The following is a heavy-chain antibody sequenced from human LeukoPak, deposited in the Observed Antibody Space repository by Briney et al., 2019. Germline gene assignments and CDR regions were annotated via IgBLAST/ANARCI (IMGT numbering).Heavy chain of an antibody. CDR3: TRGWELLAPFDI. J-gene: IGHJ3*02. Sequence: PSETLSLTCTVSGVSISSYYWSWIRQPAGKELEWIGRIYISANTIYNPSLKSQVTMSLGSSKNQFSLRLSSVTAADTAVYYCTRGWELLAPFDIWGQGTMVTVSS. CDR1: GVSISSYY. D-gene: IGHD1-26*01. CDR2: IYISANT. V-gene: IGHV4-4*07.